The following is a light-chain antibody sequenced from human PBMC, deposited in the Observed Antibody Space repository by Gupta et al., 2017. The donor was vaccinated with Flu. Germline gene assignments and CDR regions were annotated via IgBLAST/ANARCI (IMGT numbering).Light chain of an antibody. Sequence: DIVMTQSPGSLAVSLGERATINCKSSQSVLHSINSKNYLAWYQQRPGQPPKLIIYWASTRESGVPDRFSGSGSATDISLTISMLQAADVAVYYSQQDDSTALTFGGGTKVEMK. J-gene: IGKJ4*01. CDR2: WAS. CDR3: QQDDSTALT. V-gene: IGKV4-1*01. CDR1: QSVLHSINSKNY.